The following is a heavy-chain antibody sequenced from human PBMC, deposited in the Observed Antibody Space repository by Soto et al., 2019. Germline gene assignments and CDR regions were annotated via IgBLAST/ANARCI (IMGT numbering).Heavy chain of an antibody. CDR3: ARQWGFYFDF. CDR2: IYYTGST. D-gene: IGHD7-27*01. V-gene: IGHV4-59*08. CDR1: GGSISSYY. Sequence: QVQLQESGPGLVKPSETLSLTCTVSGGSISSYYWSWIRQPPGKGLEWIGYIYYTGSTNYNPSLKXRITISVDTSKNQFSLKLSSVTAADTAVYYCARQWGFYFDFWGQGTLVTVSS. J-gene: IGHJ4*02.